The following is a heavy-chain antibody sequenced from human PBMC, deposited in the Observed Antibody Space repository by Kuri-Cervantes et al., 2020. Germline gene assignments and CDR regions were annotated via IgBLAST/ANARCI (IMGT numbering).Heavy chain of an antibody. V-gene: IGHV1-18*01. Sequence: ASVKVSCKASGYTFTSYGISWVRQAPGQGLEWMGWISAYNGNTNYAQKLQGRVTMTTDPSTSTAYMKLRSLRSDDTAVYYCARGDTWSGYYIYYYYYGMDVWGQGTTVTVSS. CDR3: ARGDTWSGYYIYYYYYGMDV. CDR1: GYTFTSYG. CDR2: ISAYNGNT. J-gene: IGHJ6*02. D-gene: IGHD3-3*01.